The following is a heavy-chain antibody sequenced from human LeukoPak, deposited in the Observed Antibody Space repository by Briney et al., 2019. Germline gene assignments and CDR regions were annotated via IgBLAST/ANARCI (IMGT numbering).Heavy chain of an antibody. D-gene: IGHD3-3*01. V-gene: IGHV4-39*07. CDR3: ATYDSWPPNWFDP. CDR2: IYHSGST. J-gene: IGHJ5*02. CDR1: AGSISSSSYS. Sequence: PSETLSLTCTVSAGSISSSSYSWGWIRQPPGKGLEWIGSIYHSGSTYYNPSLKSRVTISVDTSKNQFSLKLSSVTAADTAVYYCATYDSWPPNWFDPWGQGTLVTVSS.